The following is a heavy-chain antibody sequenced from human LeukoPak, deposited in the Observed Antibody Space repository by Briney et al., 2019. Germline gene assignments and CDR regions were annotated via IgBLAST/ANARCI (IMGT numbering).Heavy chain of an antibody. CDR3: TRDPRNLDY. V-gene: IGHV3-11*01. CDR2: ISPSGTDI. Sequence: PGGSLRLSCAVSGFTFSDTYMTWIRQAPGKGLESLSYISPSGTDISYADSVKGRFTISRDNAKNSLYLQMNSLRVEDTTVYYCTRDPRNLDYWGQGTLVTVSS. D-gene: IGHD1-14*01. J-gene: IGHJ4*02. CDR1: GFTFSDTY.